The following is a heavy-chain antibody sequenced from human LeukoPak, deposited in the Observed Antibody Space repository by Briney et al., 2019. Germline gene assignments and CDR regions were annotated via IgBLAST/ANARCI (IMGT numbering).Heavy chain of an antibody. CDR1: GFTFSSYA. CDR3: ARVVSTSED. D-gene: IGHD6-13*01. CDR2: INGDGSNT. J-gene: IGHJ4*02. V-gene: IGHV3-74*01. Sequence: PGGSLRLSCAASGFTFSSYAMSRVRQAPGKGLVWVSRINGDGSNTSYADSVKGRFMISRDNAKNTLYLQMNSLRAEDTAVYYCARVVSTSEDWGQGTLVTVSS.